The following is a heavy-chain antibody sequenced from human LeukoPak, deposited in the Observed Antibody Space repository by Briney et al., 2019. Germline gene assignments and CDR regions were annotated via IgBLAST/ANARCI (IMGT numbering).Heavy chain of an antibody. CDR1: GDSISSYY. CDR3: ARDGGYSSGVTCYNHYYYMDV. D-gene: IGHD2-15*01. V-gene: IGHV4-4*07. J-gene: IGHJ6*03. Sequence: SETLSLTCTVSGDSISSYYWSWIRQPAGKGLEWTGRIYASGSTNYNPSLKSRVTMSVDTSKNLFSLKLTSVTAADTAVYYCARDGGYSSGVTCYNHYYYMDVWGKGTTVTISS. CDR2: IYASGST.